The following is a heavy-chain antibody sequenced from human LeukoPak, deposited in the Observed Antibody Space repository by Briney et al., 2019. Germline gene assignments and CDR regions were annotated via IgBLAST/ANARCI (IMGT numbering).Heavy chain of an antibody. D-gene: IGHD2-15*01. J-gene: IGHJ4*02. V-gene: IGHV1-24*01. CDR2: FDPEDGET. CDR3: ATVTIVRYCSGGSCYGYDSSGYYGSSDY. Sequence: GASVKVSCKVSGYTLTELSMHWVRQAPGKGLEWMGGFDPEDGETIYAQKFQSRVTMTEDTSTDTAYMELSSLRSEDTAVYYCATVTIVRYCSGGSCYGYDSSGYYGSSDYWGQGTLVTVSS. CDR1: GYTLTELS.